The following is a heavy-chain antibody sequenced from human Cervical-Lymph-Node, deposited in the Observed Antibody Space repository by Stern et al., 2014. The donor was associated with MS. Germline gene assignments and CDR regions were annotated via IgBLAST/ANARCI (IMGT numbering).Heavy chain of an antibody. V-gene: IGHV3-30*04. J-gene: IGHJ3*01. D-gene: IGHD1-26*01. CDR1: GFTFRSYS. CDR2: IWYDGRNQ. CDR3: ARATATGGSYRLDL. Sequence: VQLVESGGGVVQPGRSLNLSCTASGFTFRSYSMHWVRQAPGKGLEWQALIWYDGRNQVYAESVKGRFSISRDNTRNTLFLQMDSVRAEDTAVYYCARATATGGSYRLDLWGQGTLVTVSS.